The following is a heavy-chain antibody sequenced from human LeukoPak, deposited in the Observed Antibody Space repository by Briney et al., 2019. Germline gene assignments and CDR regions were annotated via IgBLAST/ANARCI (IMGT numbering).Heavy chain of an antibody. CDR2: IWYDGSNK. V-gene: IGHV3-33*08. Sequence: GGSLRLSCAASGFTFSRYGMHWVRQAPGKGLEWVAVIWYDGSNKYYADSVKGRFTISRDNSKNTLYLQMNSLRAEDTAVYYCARDWFGSSGPFDYWGQGTLVTVSS. J-gene: IGHJ4*02. CDR1: GFTFSRYG. D-gene: IGHD6-13*01. CDR3: ARDWFGSSGPFDY.